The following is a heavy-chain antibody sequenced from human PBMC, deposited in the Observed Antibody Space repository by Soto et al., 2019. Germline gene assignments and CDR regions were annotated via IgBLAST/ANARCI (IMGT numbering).Heavy chain of an antibody. CDR1: GRSISSYY. J-gene: IGHJ6*02. D-gene: IGHD6-6*01. CDR3: ARDGSSSTWLNSYYGMDV. V-gene: IGHV4-4*07. Sequence: LSLTCTVSGRSISSYYWSWIRQPAGKGLEWIGRIYTSGSTSYNPSLKSRVTMSVDTSKNQFSLKLSSVTAAETAVYYCARDGSSSTWLNSYYGMDVWGQGTTVTVSS. CDR2: IYTSGST.